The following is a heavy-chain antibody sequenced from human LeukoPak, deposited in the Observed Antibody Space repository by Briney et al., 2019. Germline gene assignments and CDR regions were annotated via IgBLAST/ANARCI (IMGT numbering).Heavy chain of an antibody. CDR2: VYYTGST. CDR1: GDSIGSYY. V-gene: IGHV4-59*08. Sequence: SETLSLTCTVSGDSIGSYYWSWIRQPPGEGLEWIGYVYYTGSTNYNPSLKRRVTISVDTSKNHFSLNLRSVTAADTAIYYCARHRYGEVYHFDLWGQETLVIVSS. CDR3: ARHRYGEVYHFDL. D-gene: IGHD3-10*01. J-gene: IGHJ4*02.